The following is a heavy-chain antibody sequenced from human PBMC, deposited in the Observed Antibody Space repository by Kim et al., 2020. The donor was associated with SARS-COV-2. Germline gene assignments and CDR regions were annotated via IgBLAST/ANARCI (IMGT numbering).Heavy chain of an antibody. CDR1: GFTFSSYE. CDR2: ISSRGMTI. V-gene: IGHV3-48*03. CDR3: ARGYSSGWGWTY. J-gene: IGHJ4*02. Sequence: GGSLRLSCAASGFTFSSYEMNWVRQAPGKGLEWVSYISSRGMTIYYADSVKGRFTISRDNAKNSLYLQMNSLRAEDTAIYYCARGYSSGWGWTYWGQGT. D-gene: IGHD6-19*01.